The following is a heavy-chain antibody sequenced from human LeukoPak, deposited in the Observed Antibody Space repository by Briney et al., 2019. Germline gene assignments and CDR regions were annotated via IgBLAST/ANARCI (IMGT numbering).Heavy chain of an antibody. CDR1: GFTFSSYS. Sequence: GGSLRLSCAASGFTFSSYSMNWVRQAPGKGLEWVSSISSSSSYIYYADSVKGRFTISRDNAKNSLYLQMNSLRAEDTAVYYCARDWRVSSSGWFDPWGQGTLVTVSS. CDR3: ARDWRVSSSGWFDP. V-gene: IGHV3-21*01. D-gene: IGHD6-6*01. CDR2: ISSSSSYI. J-gene: IGHJ5*02.